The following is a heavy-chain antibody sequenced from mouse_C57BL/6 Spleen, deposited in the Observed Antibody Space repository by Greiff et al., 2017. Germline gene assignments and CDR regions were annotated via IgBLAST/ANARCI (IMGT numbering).Heavy chain of an antibody. D-gene: IGHD1-1*01. Sequence: EVQLQQSGTVLARPGASVKMSCKTSGYTFTSYWMHWVKQRPGQGLEWIGAIYPGNSDTSYNQKFKGKAKLTAVTSASTAYMELSSLTNEDSAVYYCTRPLYYGSSSYAMDYWGQGTSVTVSS. CDR3: TRPLYYGSSSYAMDY. CDR1: GYTFTSYW. CDR2: IYPGNSDT. V-gene: IGHV1-5*01. J-gene: IGHJ4*01.